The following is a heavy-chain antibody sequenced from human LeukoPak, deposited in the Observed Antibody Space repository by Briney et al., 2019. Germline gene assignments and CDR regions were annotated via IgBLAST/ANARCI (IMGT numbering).Heavy chain of an antibody. D-gene: IGHD6-6*01. CDR1: GFTFSNYA. J-gene: IGHJ4*02. V-gene: IGHV3-23*01. Sequence: GGSLRLSCAASGFTFSNYAMSWVRQAPGKGLEWVSAISASGSGTYYADSVAGRFTVSRDNSKNTLYLQRSSLRAEDTAVYYCAKERHPFSTSSDYWGQGALVTVSS. CDR2: ISASGSGT. CDR3: AKERHPFSTSSDY.